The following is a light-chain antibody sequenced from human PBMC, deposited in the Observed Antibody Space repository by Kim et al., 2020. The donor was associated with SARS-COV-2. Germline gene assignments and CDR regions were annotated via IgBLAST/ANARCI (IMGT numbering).Light chain of an antibody. V-gene: IGLV1-44*01. CDR3: ATWDDSMNGWV. J-gene: IGLJ3*02. CDR2: RNN. Sequence: ELTQPPSASGTPGQRVTISCSGSSSNIGSNSISWYQRRPGTAPQLLIYRNNHRPSGVPDRFSGSTSGTSASLDISGLQSEDEADYYCATWDDSMNGWVFGGGTQLTVL. CDR1: SSNIGSNS.